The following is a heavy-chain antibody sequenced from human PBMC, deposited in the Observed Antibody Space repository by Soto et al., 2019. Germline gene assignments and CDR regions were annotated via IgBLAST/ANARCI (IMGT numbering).Heavy chain of an antibody. D-gene: IGHD3-16*01. J-gene: IGHJ5*02. CDR1: GYTFTSYG. CDR2: ISAYNGNT. V-gene: IGHV1-18*01. Sequence: GASVKVSCKASGYTFTSYGISWVRQAPGQGLEWMGWISAYNGNTNYAQKLQGRVTMTTDTSTSTAYMELRSLRSDDTAVYYCARVLTFLDPRPHWFDPWGQRTLVTVSS. CDR3: ARVLTFLDPRPHWFDP.